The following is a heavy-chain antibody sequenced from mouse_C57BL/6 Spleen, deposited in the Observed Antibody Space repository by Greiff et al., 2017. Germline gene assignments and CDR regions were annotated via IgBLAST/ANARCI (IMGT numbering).Heavy chain of an antibody. CDR3: ALIYPSLEYYFDY. Sequence: VQLQQSVAELVRPGASVKLSCTASGFNIKNTYMHWVKQRPEQGLEWIGRIDPAHGNTKYDPKFQGKATITADTSSNTAYLQLSSLTSEDTAIYYCALIYPSLEYYFDYWGQGTTLTVSS. D-gene: IGHD1-1*01. CDR2: IDPAHGNT. J-gene: IGHJ2*01. V-gene: IGHV14-3*01. CDR1: GFNIKNTY.